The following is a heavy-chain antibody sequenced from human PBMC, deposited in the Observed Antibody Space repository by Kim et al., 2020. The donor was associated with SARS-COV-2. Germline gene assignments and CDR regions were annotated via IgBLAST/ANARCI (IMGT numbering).Heavy chain of an antibody. D-gene: IGHD6-19*01. Sequence: ARKVQGRVTMTPDTSTSTAYMELRSLRSDDTAVYYCARGSGWYANAFDIWGQGTMVTVSS. J-gene: IGHJ3*02. V-gene: IGHV1-18*01. CDR3: ARGSGWYANAFDI.